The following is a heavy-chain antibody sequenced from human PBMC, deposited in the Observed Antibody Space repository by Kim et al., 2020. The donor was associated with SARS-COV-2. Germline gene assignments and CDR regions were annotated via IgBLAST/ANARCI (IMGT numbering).Heavy chain of an antibody. CDR3: ARGLSSSWYTSYYYGMDV. Sequence: KGRFTISRDNAKNSLYLQMNSLRAEDTAVYYCARGLSSSWYTSYYYGMDVWGQGTTVTVSS. J-gene: IGHJ6*02. V-gene: IGHV3-11*06. D-gene: IGHD6-13*01.